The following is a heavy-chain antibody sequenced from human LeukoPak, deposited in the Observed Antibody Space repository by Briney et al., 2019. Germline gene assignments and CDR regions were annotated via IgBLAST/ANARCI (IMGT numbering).Heavy chain of an antibody. V-gene: IGHV4-31*03. CDR3: AREDSGYGTPDLVHYFDY. CDR1: GGSISSGGYY. Sequence: PSETLSLTCTVSGGSISSGGYYWSWIRQHPGKGLEWIGYIYYSGSTYYNPSLKSRVTISVDTSKNQFSLKLSSVTAADTAVYYCAREDSGYGTPDLVHYFDYWGQGTLVTASS. D-gene: IGHD5-12*01. J-gene: IGHJ4*02. CDR2: IYYSGST.